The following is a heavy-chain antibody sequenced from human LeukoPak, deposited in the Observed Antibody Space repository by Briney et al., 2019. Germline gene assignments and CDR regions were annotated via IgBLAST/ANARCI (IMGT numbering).Heavy chain of an antibody. V-gene: IGHV1-2*02. CDR3: ARDRYGDGFAHFDY. J-gene: IGHJ4*02. CDR2: ITPSGGT. Sequence: ASVKVSGKSSGYTFTVYYMHWVRQAPGQGLEWMGWITPSGGTNYPQKFQGRVAITRDTSITTAYMDLSRLTSADTAVYYCARDRYGDGFAHFDYWGQGALVTVSS. CDR1: GYTFTVYY. D-gene: IGHD5-24*01.